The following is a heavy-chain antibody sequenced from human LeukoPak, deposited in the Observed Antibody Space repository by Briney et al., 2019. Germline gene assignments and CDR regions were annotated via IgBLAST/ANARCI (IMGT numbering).Heavy chain of an antibody. CDR1: GGSISSYY. J-gene: IGHJ6*02. CDR3: ARRTDMGGDARHYYYGMDV. CDR2: IYYRGST. D-gene: IGHD4-17*01. V-gene: IGHV4-59*01. Sequence: ETLSLTCTVSGGSISSYYWSWIRQPPGKGLEWIGYIYYRGSTNYNPSLKSRVTISVDTSKNQFSLKLSSVTAADTAVYYCARRTDMGGDARHYYYGMDVWGQGTTVTVSS.